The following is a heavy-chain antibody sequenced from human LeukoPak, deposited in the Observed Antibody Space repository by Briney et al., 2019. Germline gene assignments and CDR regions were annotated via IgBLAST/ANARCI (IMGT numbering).Heavy chain of an antibody. CDR3: ARDRQPGYCSGGSCRFAEYFQH. Sequence: AASVKVSCKASGGTFSSYAISWVRQAPGQGLEWMGGIIPIFGTANYAQKFQGRVTITADESTSTAYMELSSLRSEDTAVYYCARDRQPGYCSGGSCRFAEYFQHWGQGTLVTVSS. CDR2: IIPIFGTA. J-gene: IGHJ1*01. V-gene: IGHV1-69*01. D-gene: IGHD2-15*01. CDR1: GGTFSSYA.